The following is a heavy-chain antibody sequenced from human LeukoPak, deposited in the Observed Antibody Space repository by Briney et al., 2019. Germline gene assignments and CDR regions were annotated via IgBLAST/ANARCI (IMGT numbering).Heavy chain of an antibody. J-gene: IGHJ4*01. CDR3: VTASPYSGLGD. CDR1: GFTFSKYA. CDR2: ISSKGQSD. V-gene: IGHV3-64D*06. Sequence: PGGSRRLSCSASGFTFSKYATHWVRQAPGKGLEYVSGISSKGQSDFYADSVMGRFTVSRDNTENTLWLQISSLRVEDTAVYFCVTASPYSGLGDWGHGTLVIVSS. D-gene: IGHD3-16*01.